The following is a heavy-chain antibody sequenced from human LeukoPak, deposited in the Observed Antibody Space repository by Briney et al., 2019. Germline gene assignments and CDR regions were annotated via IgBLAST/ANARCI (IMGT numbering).Heavy chain of an antibody. Sequence: PSETLPLTCTVSGGSISSYYWSWIRQPPGKGLEWIGYIYYSGSTNYNPSLKSRVTISVDTSKNQFSLKLSSVTAADTAVYYCAGQLGGSYSSSWSIDYWGQGTLVTVSS. D-gene: IGHD6-13*01. CDR1: GGSISSYY. V-gene: IGHV4-59*08. CDR2: IYYSGST. CDR3: AGQLGGSYSSSWSIDY. J-gene: IGHJ4*02.